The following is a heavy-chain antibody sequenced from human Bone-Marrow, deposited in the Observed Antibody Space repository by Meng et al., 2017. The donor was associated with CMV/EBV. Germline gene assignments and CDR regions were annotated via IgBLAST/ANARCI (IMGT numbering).Heavy chain of an antibody. J-gene: IGHJ5*02. CDR3: ARGTWYRGSQRDSLPTRFDP. CDR2: IYYGWNT. V-gene: IGHV4-31*02. CDR1: SKDYR. D-gene: IGHD1-26*01. Sequence: SKDYRWSWIRQHPVMGLEWIGYIYYGWNTYYNPSLRSRVSISMDTSENQFSLRLNSVTAADTAVYYCARGTWYRGSQRDSLPTRFDPWGQGTLVTVSS.